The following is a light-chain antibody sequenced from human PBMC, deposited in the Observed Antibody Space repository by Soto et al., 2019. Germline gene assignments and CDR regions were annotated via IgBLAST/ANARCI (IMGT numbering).Light chain of an antibody. CDR1: SSDVGGRDY. J-gene: IGLJ3*02. CDR3: SSFTNRNTWV. V-gene: IGLV2-14*01. Sequence: QSVLTQPASVSGSPGQSITISCTGSSSDVGGRDYVSWYQQHPGKAPKVIIYEVTRWPSGVSGRFSGSKSGNTASLTISGLQPEDEADYYCSSFTNRNTWVFGGGTK. CDR2: EVT.